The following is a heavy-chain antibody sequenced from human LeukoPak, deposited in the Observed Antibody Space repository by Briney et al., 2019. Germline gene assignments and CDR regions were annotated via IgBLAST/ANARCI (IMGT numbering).Heavy chain of an antibody. CDR1: GFTVSSNY. D-gene: IGHD6-6*01. V-gene: IGHV3-53*01. CDR3: AREISSSVVD. J-gene: IGHJ4*02. Sequence: QPGGSLRLSCAASGFTVSSNYTSWVRQAPGKGLEWVSVIYSGGSTYYADSVKGRFTISRDNSKNTLYLQMNSLRAEDTAVYYCAREISSSVVDWGQGTLVTVSS. CDR2: IYSGGST.